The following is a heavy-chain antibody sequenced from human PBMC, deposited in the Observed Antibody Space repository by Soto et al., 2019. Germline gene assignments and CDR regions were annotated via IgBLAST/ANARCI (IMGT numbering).Heavy chain of an antibody. D-gene: IGHD4-17*01. CDR1: GASIISGGYS. CDR3: ARVTTVTTDGMDV. Sequence: PLSLTCAVSGASIISGGYSWSWIRQPPGKGLEWIGYIYHTGSTHYNPSLKSRVTLSVDRSKNHLFLKLSSVTAADTAVYYCARVTTVTTDGMDVWGQGTTVTVSS. J-gene: IGHJ6*02. V-gene: IGHV4-30-2*01. CDR2: IYHTGST.